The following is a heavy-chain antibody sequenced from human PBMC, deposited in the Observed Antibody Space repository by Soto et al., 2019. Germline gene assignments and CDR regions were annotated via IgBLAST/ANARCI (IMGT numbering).Heavy chain of an antibody. CDR2: IYYSGST. CDR3: ARDAAAAGTLAFDI. Sequence: SETLSLTCTVSGGYISSGGYYWSWIRQHPGKGLEWIGYIYYSGSTYYNPSLKSRVTISVDTSKNQFSLKLSSVTAADTAVYYCARDAAAAGTLAFDIWGQGTMVTVSS. V-gene: IGHV4-31*03. CDR1: GGYISSGGYY. J-gene: IGHJ3*02. D-gene: IGHD6-13*01.